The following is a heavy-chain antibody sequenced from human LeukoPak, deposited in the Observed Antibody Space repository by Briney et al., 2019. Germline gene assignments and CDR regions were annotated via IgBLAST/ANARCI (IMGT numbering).Heavy chain of an antibody. CDR1: GFTFSSYS. V-gene: IGHV3-21*01. Sequence: GGSLRLSCAASGFTFSSYSMNWVRQAPGKGLEWVSSISSSSSYIYYADSVKGRFTISRDNAKNSLYLQMNSLRTEDTAVYYCARGRTRYYFDYWGQGTLVTVSS. D-gene: IGHD1-14*01. J-gene: IGHJ4*02. CDR3: ARGRTRYYFDY. CDR2: ISSSSSYI.